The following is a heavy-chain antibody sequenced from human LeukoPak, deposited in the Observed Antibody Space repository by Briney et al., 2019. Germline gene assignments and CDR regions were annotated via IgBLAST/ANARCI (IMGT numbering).Heavy chain of an antibody. V-gene: IGHV4-59*01. CDR2: IYYSGST. CDR1: GGSISSYY. J-gene: IGHJ5*02. Sequence: SETLSLTCTVSGGSISSYYWSWIRQPPGKGLEWIGYIYYSGSTNYNPSLKSRVPISVDTSKNQFSLKLSSVTAADTAVYYCASTHPGGYSYGTGFWFDPWGQGTLVTVSS. D-gene: IGHD5-18*01. CDR3: ASTHPGGYSYGTGFWFDP.